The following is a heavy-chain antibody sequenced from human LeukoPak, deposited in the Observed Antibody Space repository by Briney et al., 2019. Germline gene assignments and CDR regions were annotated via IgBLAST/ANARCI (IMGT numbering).Heavy chain of an antibody. CDR2: IFYSGST. CDR1: GGSISSSSYY. D-gene: IGHD1-26*01. V-gene: IGHV4-39*07. J-gene: IGHJ4*02. Sequence: PSETLSLTCTVSGGSISSSSYYWGWIRQPPGKGLEWIGNIFYSGSTYYNPSLKSRVTISVDTSRNQFSLKLTSVTAADTAVYYCARWGLSGDYSYLDYWGQGTLVTVSS. CDR3: ARWGLSGDYSYLDY.